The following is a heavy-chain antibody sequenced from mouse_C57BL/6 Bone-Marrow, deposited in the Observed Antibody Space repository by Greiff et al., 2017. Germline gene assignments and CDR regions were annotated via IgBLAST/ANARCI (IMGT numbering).Heavy chain of an antibody. V-gene: IGHV7-1*01. CDR3: ARDADGYPGAY. Sequence: EVQLVESGGGLVQSGRSLRLSCATSGFTFSDFYMEWVRQAPGQGLEWIAASRNKANDYTTEDSASVKGLFIVSRDTSPRILYLQMNALRAEDTAIYYCARDADGYPGAYWGQGTLVTVSA. J-gene: IGHJ3*01. D-gene: IGHD2-3*01. CDR1: GFTFSDFY. CDR2: SRNKANDYTT.